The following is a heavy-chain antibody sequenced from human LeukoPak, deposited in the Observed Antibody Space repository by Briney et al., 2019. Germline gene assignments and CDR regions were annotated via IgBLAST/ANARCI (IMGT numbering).Heavy chain of an antibody. CDR3: ASGGRIAAAGPNWFDP. D-gene: IGHD6-13*01. J-gene: IGHJ5*02. CDR2: MNPNSGNT. V-gene: IGHV1-8*01. CDR1: GYTFTSYD. Sequence: ASVKVSCKASGYTFTSYDINWVRQATGQGLEWMGWMNPNSGNTGYAQKFQGRVAMTRNTSISTAYMELSSLRSEDTAVYYCASGGRIAAAGPNWFDPWGQGTLVTVSS.